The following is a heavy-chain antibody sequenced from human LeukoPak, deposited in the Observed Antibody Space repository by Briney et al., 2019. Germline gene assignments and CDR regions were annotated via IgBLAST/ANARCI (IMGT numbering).Heavy chain of an antibody. D-gene: IGHD5-24*01. Sequence: GGSRRLSCAASGFTFSSYEMNWVRQAPGKGLEWVSYISSSGSTIYYADSVKGRFTISRDNAKNSLYLQMNSLRAEDTAVYYCARDRREMATTYFDYWGQGTLVTVSS. J-gene: IGHJ4*02. CDR1: GFTFSSYE. CDR2: ISSSGSTI. CDR3: ARDRREMATTYFDY. V-gene: IGHV3-48*03.